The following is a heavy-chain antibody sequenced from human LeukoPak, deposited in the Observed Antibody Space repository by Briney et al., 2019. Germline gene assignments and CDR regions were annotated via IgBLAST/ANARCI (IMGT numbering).Heavy chain of an antibody. Sequence: GGSLRLSCAASGFTFSSYWMSWVRQAPGEGLEWVANIKQDGSEKYYVDSVKGRFTISRDNAKNSLYLQMNSLRAEDTAVYYCARGYSSSWYRISGWSYYGMDVWGQGTTVTVSS. J-gene: IGHJ6*02. CDR2: IKQDGSEK. CDR3: ARGYSSSWYRISGWSYYGMDV. V-gene: IGHV3-7*02. CDR1: GFTFSSYW. D-gene: IGHD6-13*01.